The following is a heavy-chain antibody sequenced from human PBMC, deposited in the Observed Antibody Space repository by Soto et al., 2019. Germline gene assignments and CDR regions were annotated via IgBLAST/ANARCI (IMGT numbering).Heavy chain of an antibody. CDR2: INAGNGNT. V-gene: IGHV1-3*01. J-gene: IGHJ4*02. CDR3: ARNLMYYFFLTGYSTAYYFDS. D-gene: IGHD3-9*01. CDR1: GYTFTSYA. Sequence: GASVKVSCKASGYTFTSYAMHWVRQAPGQRLEWMGWINAGNGNTKYSQKFQGRVTITRDTSASTAYMELSSLRSEDTAVYYCARNLMYYFFLTGYSTAYYFDSWGQGTLVTVS.